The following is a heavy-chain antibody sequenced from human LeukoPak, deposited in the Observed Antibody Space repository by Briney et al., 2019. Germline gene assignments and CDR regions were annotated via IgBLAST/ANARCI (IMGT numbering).Heavy chain of an antibody. CDR3: ARDRGFGDDP. Sequence: GASVKVSCKTSGYTFTGYYLHWVPQAPGQGLEWMGWVNPKNGDTKYAQNFQGRVTMTRDTSISTAYMDLISLKSDDTAVYFCARDRGFGDDPWGQGTLVTVSS. V-gene: IGHV1-2*03. CDR1: GYTFTGYY. CDR2: VNPKNGDT. J-gene: IGHJ5*02. D-gene: IGHD3-16*01.